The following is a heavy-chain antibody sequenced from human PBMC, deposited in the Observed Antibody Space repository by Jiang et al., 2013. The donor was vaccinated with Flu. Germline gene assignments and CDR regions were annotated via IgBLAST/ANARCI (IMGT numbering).Heavy chain of an antibody. J-gene: IGHJ6*02. Sequence: GSGLVKPSETLSLTCAVYGGSFSGYYWSWIRQPPGKGLEWIGEINHSGSTNYNPSLKSRVTISVDTSKNQFSLKLSSVTAADTAVYYCAREPLPNGMDVWGQGTTVTGLL. D-gene: IGHD2-2*01. CDR3: AREPLPNGMDV. CDR2: INHSGST. V-gene: IGHV4-34*01. CDR1: GGSFSGYY.